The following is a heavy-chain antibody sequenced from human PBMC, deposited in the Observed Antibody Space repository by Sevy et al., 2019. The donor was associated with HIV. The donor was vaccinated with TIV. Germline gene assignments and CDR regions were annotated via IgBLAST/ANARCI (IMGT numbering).Heavy chain of an antibody. J-gene: IGHJ4*02. D-gene: IGHD2-15*01. CDR3: ARAFCTSGRCYSLAY. CDR2: ISPHTGDT. Sequence: ASVKVSCKVSGYTFSIYRITWVRQAPGQGLAWMGGISPHTGDTKFAESFQDRVTMRTDTSTATAYMELSSLRSDDTAVYYCARAFCTSGRCYSLAYWGQGTLVTVSS. V-gene: IGHV1-18*01. CDR1: GYTFSIYR.